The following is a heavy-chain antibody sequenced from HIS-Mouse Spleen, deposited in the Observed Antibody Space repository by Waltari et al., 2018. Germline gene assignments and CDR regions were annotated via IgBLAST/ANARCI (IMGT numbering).Heavy chain of an antibody. J-gene: IGHJ4*02. D-gene: IGHD5-12*01. CDR2: ISYDGSNK. CDR3: ARGDIVATIFDY. CDR1: GFTFSSYA. Sequence: QVQLVESGGGVVQPGRSLRLSCAASGFTFSSYAMHWVRQAPGKGLEWVAVISYDGSNKYYADSVKGRFTISRDNSKNTLYLQMNSLRAEDTAVYYCARGDIVATIFDYWGQGTLVTVSS. V-gene: IGHV3-30-3*01.